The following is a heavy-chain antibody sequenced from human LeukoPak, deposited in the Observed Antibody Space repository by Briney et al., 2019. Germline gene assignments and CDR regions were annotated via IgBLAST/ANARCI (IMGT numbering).Heavy chain of an antibody. J-gene: IGHJ4*02. V-gene: IGHV4-59*08. CDR2: IFHSEST. CDR1: GASINYYY. CDR3: ARGESPHRSSSGWYSFAY. D-gene: IGHD6-13*01. Sequence: SETLSLTCSVSGASINYYYWSWIRQPPGKGLEWIGYIFHSESTNYNPSLNSRVTMSIDSSKNQFSLSLTSVTAADTAVYYCARGESPHRSSSGWYSFAYGAREPW.